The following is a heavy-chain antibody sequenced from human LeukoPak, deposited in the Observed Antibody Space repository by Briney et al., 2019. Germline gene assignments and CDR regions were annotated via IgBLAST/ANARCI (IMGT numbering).Heavy chain of an antibody. V-gene: IGHV3-9*01. CDR1: GFTLNNFA. Sequence: GRSLRLSCAASGFTLNNFALHSVRHAPGKGLEWVSGIGWNGDDIAYVDSVKGRFTISRDNAKKALYLQMNSLRAEDTAVYYCVKDGDTSGYPRGLFDYWGQGSLVTVSS. CDR3: VKDGDTSGYPRGLFDY. CDR2: IGWNGDDI. D-gene: IGHD3-22*01. J-gene: IGHJ4*02.